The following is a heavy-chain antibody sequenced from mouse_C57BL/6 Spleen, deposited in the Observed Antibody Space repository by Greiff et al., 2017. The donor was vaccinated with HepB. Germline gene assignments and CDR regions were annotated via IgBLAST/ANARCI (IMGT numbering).Heavy chain of an antibody. D-gene: IGHD1-1*01. CDR1: GFTFSDYG. V-gene: IGHV5-15*01. Sequence: EVKLVESGGGLVQPGGSLKLSCAASGFTFSDYGMAWVRQAPRKGPEWVAFISNLAYSIYYADTVTGRFTISRENAKNTLYLEMSSLRSEDTAMYYGARNSLDYGSSYVGAMDYWGQGTSVTVSS. J-gene: IGHJ4*01. CDR3: ARNSLDYGSSYVGAMDY. CDR2: ISNLAYSI.